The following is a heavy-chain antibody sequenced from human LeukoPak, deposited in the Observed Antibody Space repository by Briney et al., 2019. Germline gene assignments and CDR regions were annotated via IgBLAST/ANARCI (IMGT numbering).Heavy chain of an antibody. V-gene: IGHV1-46*01. CDR2: INPSGGST. CDR3: ARLDSTDCSGGSCWDRPLDY. CDR1: GYTFTSYY. J-gene: IGHJ4*02. D-gene: IGHD2-15*01. Sequence: ASVKVSCKASGYTFTSYYMHWVRQAPGQGLEWMGIINPSGGSTSYAQKFQGRVTMTRDMSTSTAYMELRSLRSDDTAVYYCARLDSTDCSGGSCWDRPLDYWGQGTLVTVSS.